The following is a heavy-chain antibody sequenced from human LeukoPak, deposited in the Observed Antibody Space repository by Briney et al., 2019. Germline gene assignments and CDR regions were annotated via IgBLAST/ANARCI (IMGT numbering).Heavy chain of an antibody. V-gene: IGHV4-59*12. Sequence: SETLSLTCTVSGGSISSYYWSWIRQPPGKGLEWIGYIYYSGSTNYKPSLKSRVTISVDTSKNQFSLKLSSVTAADTAVYYCARYTENVVANWFDPWGQGTLVTVSS. J-gene: IGHJ5*02. CDR2: IYYSGST. D-gene: IGHD2-2*01. CDR1: GGSISSYY. CDR3: ARYTENVVANWFDP.